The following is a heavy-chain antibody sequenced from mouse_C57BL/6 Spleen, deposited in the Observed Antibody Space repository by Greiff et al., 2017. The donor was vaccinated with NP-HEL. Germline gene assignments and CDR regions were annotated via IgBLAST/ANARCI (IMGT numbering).Heavy chain of an antibody. CDR1: GYTFTDYE. CDR2: IDPETGGT. V-gene: IGHV1-15*01. D-gene: IGHD3-3*01. J-gene: IGHJ1*03. Sequence: QVQLQQSGAELVRPGASVTLSCKASGYTFTDYEMHWVKQTPVHGLEWIGAIDPETGGTAYNQKFKGKAILTADKSSSTAYMELRSLTSEDSAVYYCTRGGGPWYFEVWGTGTTVTVAS. CDR3: TRGGGPWYFEV.